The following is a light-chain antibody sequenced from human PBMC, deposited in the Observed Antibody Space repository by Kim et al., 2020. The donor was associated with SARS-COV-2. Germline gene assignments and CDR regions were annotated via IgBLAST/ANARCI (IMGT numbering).Light chain of an antibody. V-gene: IGKV3-20*01. CDR2: GTS. CDR3: QQYGSSPPNT. CDR1: QSISSPY. J-gene: IGKJ2*01. Sequence: SPGERATLACRASQSISSPYLAWYQQKPGQAPRLLIYGTSSRATGIPDRFSGSGSGTDFTLTISRLEPEDSAVYYCQQYGSSPPNTFGQGTKLEI.